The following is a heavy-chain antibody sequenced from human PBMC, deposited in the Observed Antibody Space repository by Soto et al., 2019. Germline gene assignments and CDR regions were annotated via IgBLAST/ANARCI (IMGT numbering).Heavy chain of an antibody. D-gene: IGHD5-12*01. CDR1: GFTFSSYG. J-gene: IGHJ4*02. CDR2: IWYDGSNK. Sequence: QVQLVESGGGVVQPGRSLRLSCAASGFTFSSYGMHWVRQAPGKGLEWVAVIWYDGSNKYYADSVKGRFTISRDNSKNTLYLQMNSLRAEDTAVYYCAREASCLRLRGFDYWGQGTLVTVSS. V-gene: IGHV3-33*01. CDR3: AREASCLRLRGFDY.